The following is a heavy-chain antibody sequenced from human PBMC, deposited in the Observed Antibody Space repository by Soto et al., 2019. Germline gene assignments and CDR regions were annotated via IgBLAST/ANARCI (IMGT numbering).Heavy chain of an antibody. V-gene: IGHV1-69*02. CDR2: FIPILGIA. J-gene: IGHJ4*02. CDR3: ASVRGRYYGSGSYLGD. CDR1: GGTFSSYT. D-gene: IGHD3-10*01. Sequence: QVQLVQSGAEVKKPGSSVKVSCKASGGTFSSYTITWVRQAPGQGLEWMGRFIPILGIANYAQKFQGRVTITADNSTRTAYMELSSLRSEDTAVYYCASVRGRYYGSGSYLGDWGQGTLVTVSA.